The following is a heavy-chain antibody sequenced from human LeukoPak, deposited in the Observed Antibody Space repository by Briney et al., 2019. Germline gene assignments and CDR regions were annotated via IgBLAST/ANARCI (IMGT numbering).Heavy chain of an antibody. D-gene: IGHD3-3*01. Sequence: GGSLRLSCAASGFTFSSYWMHWVRQAPGMGLVWVSRINTDGSITTYADSVKGRFTISRDNAKNTLYLQMNSLRAEDTAVYYCARGVAGYDFWSGSEYWGQGTLVTVSS. CDR3: ARGVAGYDFWSGSEY. V-gene: IGHV3-74*01. J-gene: IGHJ4*02. CDR1: GFTFSSYW. CDR2: INTDGSIT.